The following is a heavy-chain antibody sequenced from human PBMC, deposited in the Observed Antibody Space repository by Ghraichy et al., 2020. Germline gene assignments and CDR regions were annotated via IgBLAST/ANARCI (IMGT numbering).Heavy chain of an antibody. CDR2: IRYDGSNK. CDR3: AKVTRRGYCSSTSCPRTGAFDI. V-gene: IGHV3-30*02. CDR1: GFTFSSYG. J-gene: IGHJ3*02. D-gene: IGHD2-2*03. Sequence: GGSLRLSCAASGFTFSSYGMHWIRQAPGKGLEWVAFIRYDGSNKYYADSVKGRFTISRDSSKNTLYLQMNSLRAEDTAVYYCAKVTRRGYCSSTSCPRTGAFDIRGQGTMVTVSS.